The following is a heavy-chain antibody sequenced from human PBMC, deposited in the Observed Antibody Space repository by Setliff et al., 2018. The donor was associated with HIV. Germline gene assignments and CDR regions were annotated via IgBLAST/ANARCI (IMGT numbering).Heavy chain of an antibody. V-gene: IGHV4-34*01. J-gene: IGHJ4*02. D-gene: IGHD6-19*01. CDR3: AITGVAVAGTFGDY. Sequence: LSLTCAVYGGSFSGYYWSWIRQPPGKGLEWIGEINHSGSTNYNPSLKSRVTISVDTSKNQFSLKLSSVTAADTAVYYCAITGVAVAGTFGDYWGQGTLVTVSS. CDR1: GGSFSGYY. CDR2: INHSGST.